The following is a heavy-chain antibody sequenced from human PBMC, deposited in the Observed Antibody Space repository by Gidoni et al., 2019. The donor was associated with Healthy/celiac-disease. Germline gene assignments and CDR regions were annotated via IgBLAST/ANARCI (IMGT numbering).Heavy chain of an antibody. V-gene: IGHV1-69*08. CDR3: ARELPRYGMDV. Sequence: QVQLVQSGAEVKKPGSSVKVSCKASGGTFSSYTISWVRQAPGQGLEWMGRIIPILGIANYAQKFQGRVTITAEKSTSTAYMELSSLRSEDTAVYYCARELPRYGMDVWGQGTTVTVSS. J-gene: IGHJ6*02. CDR2: IIPILGIA. CDR1: GGTFSSYT.